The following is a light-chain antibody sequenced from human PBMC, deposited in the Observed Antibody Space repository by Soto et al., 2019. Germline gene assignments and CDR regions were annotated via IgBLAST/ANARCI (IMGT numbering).Light chain of an antibody. Sequence: IVLTQYPGNLSLSPGERATLSCRASQSVSSNLAWYQQKPGQAPRLLIYGASTRATGIPARFSGSGSGTDFPLTISRMEPEDFAVYYCQQYGSSGTFGQGTKVDIK. CDR3: QQYGSSGT. V-gene: IGKV3-20*01. CDR1: QSVSSN. J-gene: IGKJ1*01. CDR2: GAS.